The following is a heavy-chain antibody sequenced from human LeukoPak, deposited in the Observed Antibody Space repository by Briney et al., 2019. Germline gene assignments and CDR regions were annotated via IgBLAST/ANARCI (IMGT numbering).Heavy chain of an antibody. CDR2: IYPGDSDT. CDR1: GYSFTSYW. V-gene: IGHV5-51*01. CDR3: ARGYYDSSGYFDY. Sequence: RGESLKISCKGSGYSFTSYWIGWVRQMPGKGLERMGIIYPGDSDTRYSPSFQGQVTISADKSISTAYLQWSSLKASDTAMYYCARGYYDSSGYFDYWGQGTLVTVSS. D-gene: IGHD3-22*01. J-gene: IGHJ4*02.